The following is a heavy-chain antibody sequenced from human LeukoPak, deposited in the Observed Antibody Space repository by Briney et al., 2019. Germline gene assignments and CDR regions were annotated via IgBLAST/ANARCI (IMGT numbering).Heavy chain of an antibody. D-gene: IGHD5-18*01. CDR2: IKQDGSEK. V-gene: IGHV3-7*01. Sequence: TGGSLRLSCAASGFTFSSYWMSWVRQAPGKGLEWVANIKQDGSEKYYVDSVKGRFTISRDNAKNSLYLQMNSLRAEDTTVYYCARSPRDSYGYGYYYYYYMDVWGKGTTVTVSS. CDR1: GFTFSSYW. CDR3: ARSPRDSYGYGYYYYYYMDV. J-gene: IGHJ6*03.